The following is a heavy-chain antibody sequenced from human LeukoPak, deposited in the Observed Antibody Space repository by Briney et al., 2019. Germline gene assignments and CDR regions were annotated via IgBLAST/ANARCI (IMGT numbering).Heavy chain of an antibody. D-gene: IGHD3-3*02. Sequence: SVKVSCKASGGTCSSYAISWVRQAPGQGLEWMGGIIPIFGTGNYAQKFQGRVTITADESTSTAYMELSSLRSEDTAVYYCARGRVVASPQAWDYWGQGTLVTVSS. CDR3: ARGRVVASPQAWDY. V-gene: IGHV1-69*13. CDR1: GGTCSSYA. J-gene: IGHJ4*02. CDR2: IIPIFGTG.